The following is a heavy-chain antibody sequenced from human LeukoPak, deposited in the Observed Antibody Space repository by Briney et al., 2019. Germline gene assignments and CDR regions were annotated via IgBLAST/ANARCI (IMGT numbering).Heavy chain of an antibody. D-gene: IGHD4-17*01. CDR3: ARDRRARTTAYYFDY. CDR1: GFTVSSNY. CDR2: TYSGGST. V-gene: IGHV3-66*01. J-gene: IGHJ4*02. Sequence: PGGSLRLSCAASGFTVSSNYMSWVRQAPGKGLEWVSVTYSGGSTYYADSVKGRFTISRDNSKNTLYLQMNSLRAEDTAVYYCARDRRARTTAYYFDYWGQGTLVTVSS.